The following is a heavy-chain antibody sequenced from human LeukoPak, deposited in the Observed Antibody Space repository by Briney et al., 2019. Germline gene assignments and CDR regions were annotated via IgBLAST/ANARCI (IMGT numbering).Heavy chain of an antibody. J-gene: IGHJ4*02. CDR2: ISQGGST. CDR3: ARRPRSSGSHDGPSGLDY. V-gene: IGHV4-34*01. Sequence: SETLSLTCAVYGGSFSGHYWSWIRQPPGKGLEWIGEISQGGSTNYNPSLKSRVTISADTSKNQFSVKLNSVTAADTAIYYCARRPRSSGSHDGPSGLDYWGQGTLVSVSS. D-gene: IGHD1-26*01. CDR1: GGSFSGHY.